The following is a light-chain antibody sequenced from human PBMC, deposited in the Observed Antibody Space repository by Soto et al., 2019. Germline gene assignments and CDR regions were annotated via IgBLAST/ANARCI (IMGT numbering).Light chain of an antibody. CDR3: ISYNTSAPYV. J-gene: IGLJ1*01. CDR1: SSDVGAYNF. CDR2: EVT. V-gene: IGLV2-14*01. Sequence: QSVLAQPASVSGSPGQSITISCTGTSSDVGAYNFVSWYQHHPGRAPKLIIYEVTIRPSGVSNRFSGSKSGNTASLTISGLQAEDEADYYCISYNTSAPYVYGSGTNVTVL.